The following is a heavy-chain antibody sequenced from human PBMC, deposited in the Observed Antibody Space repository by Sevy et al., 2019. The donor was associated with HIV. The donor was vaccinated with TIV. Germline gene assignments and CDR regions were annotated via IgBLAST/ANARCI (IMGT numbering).Heavy chain of an antibody. CDR3: AGTGDSSCYYYAGRVYYYYYYGMDV. V-gene: IGHV1-8*01. J-gene: IGHJ6*02. D-gene: IGHD3-22*01. CDR2: MNPNSGNT. CDR1: GYTFTSYD. Sequence: ASVKVSCKASGYTFTSYDINWVRQATGQGLEWMGWMNPNSGNTGYAQKFQGRVTMTRNTSISTAYMERSCLRSEDTDVYYCAGTGDSSCYYYAGRVYYYYYYGMDVWGQGTTVTVSS.